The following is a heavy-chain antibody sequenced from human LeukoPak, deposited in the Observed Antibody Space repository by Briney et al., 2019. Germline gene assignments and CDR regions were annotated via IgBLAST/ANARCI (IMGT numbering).Heavy chain of an antibody. Sequence: PGGSLRLSCAASGFTFSSYGMHWVRQAPGKGLEWVAFIRYDGSNKYYADSVKGRFTISRDNSKNTLYLQMNSLRAEDTAVYYCAKDQGGAMVITPYLDYWGQGTLVTVSS. V-gene: IGHV3-30*02. CDR3: AKDQGGAMVITPYLDY. J-gene: IGHJ4*02. CDR2: IRYDGSNK. D-gene: IGHD3-22*01. CDR1: GFTFSSYG.